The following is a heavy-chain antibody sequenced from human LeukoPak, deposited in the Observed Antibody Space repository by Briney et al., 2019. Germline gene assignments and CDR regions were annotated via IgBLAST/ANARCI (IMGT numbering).Heavy chain of an antibody. CDR1: GYTFTSYD. Sequence: GASVRVSCKASGYTFTSYDINWVRQAPGQGLEWMGWINPNSGNTNYLQKFQDRVTMTRDTSISAAYMELNRLISDDTAVYYCARGGNAVSGVVDFWGQGTLVTVSS. J-gene: IGHJ4*02. CDR2: INPNSGNT. D-gene: IGHD3-3*01. V-gene: IGHV1-2*02. CDR3: ARGGNAVSGVVDF.